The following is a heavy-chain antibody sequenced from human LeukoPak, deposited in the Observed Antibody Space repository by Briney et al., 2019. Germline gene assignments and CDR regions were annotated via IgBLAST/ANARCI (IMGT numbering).Heavy chain of an antibody. CDR1: GGSFSGYY. CDR3: ARTRGYSYGYDY. CDR2: INHSGST. D-gene: IGHD5-18*01. Sequence: SETLSLTCAVYGGSFSGYYWSWICQPPGKGLEWIGEINHSGSTNYNPSLKSRVTISVDTSKNQFSLKLSSVTAADTAVYYCARTRGYSYGYDYWGQGTLVTVSS. V-gene: IGHV4-34*01. J-gene: IGHJ4*02.